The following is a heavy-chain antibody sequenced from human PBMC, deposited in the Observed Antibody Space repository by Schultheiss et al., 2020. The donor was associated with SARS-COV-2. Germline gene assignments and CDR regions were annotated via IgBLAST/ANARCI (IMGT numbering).Heavy chain of an antibody. Sequence: GESLKISCAASGFTVSSNYMSWVRQAPGKGLEWVSYISSSSSSIYYADSVKGRFTISRDNAKNSLYLQMNSLRAEDTAVYYCARDQSGFGDWFDPWGQGTLVTVSS. CDR1: GFTVSSNY. D-gene: IGHD3-16*01. J-gene: IGHJ5*02. CDR3: ARDQSGFGDWFDP. CDR2: ISSSSSSI. V-gene: IGHV3-48*01.